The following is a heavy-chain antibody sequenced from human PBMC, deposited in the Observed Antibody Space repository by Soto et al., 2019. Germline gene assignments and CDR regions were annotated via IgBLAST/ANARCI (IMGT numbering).Heavy chain of an antibody. CDR2: VSGYNGNR. V-gene: IGHV1-58*01. D-gene: IGHD2-15*01. Sequence: SVKVSCKASGFTFTTSAVQWVRQARGQRLEWMGWVSGYNGNRNYAQKFQDRVTMTRDTSTSTAYMELRSLRSDDTAVYFCATEAAAVGWVPWGKGLLATVS. J-gene: IGHJ5*02. CDR1: GFTFTTSA. CDR3: ATEAAAVGWVP.